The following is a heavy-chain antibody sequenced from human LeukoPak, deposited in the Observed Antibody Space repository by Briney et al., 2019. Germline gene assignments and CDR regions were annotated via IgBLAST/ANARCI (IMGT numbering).Heavy chain of an antibody. Sequence: NPSETLSLTCTVSGGSISSYYWSWIRQPAGKGLEWIGRIYTSGSTNYNPSLKSRVTMSADTSKNQFSLKLGSVTAADTAVYYCARGGYYLSWFDYWGQGTLVTVSS. CDR3: ARGGYYLSWFDY. CDR1: GGSISSYY. V-gene: IGHV4-4*07. D-gene: IGHD3-22*01. J-gene: IGHJ4*02. CDR2: IYTSGST.